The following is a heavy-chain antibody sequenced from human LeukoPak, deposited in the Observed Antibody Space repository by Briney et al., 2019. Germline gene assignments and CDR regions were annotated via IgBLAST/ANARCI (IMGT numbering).Heavy chain of an antibody. CDR2: ISAYNGNT. D-gene: IGHD1-26*01. CDR3: ARTHSGGYYTFYYYYYMDV. Sequence: ASVKVSCKASGYTFTSYGISWVRQAPGQGLEWMGWISAYNGNTNYAQKLQGRVTMTTDTSTSTAYMELRSLRSDDTAVYYCARTHSGGYYTFYYYYYMDVWGKGTTVTVSS. CDR1: GYTFTSYG. V-gene: IGHV1-18*01. J-gene: IGHJ6*03.